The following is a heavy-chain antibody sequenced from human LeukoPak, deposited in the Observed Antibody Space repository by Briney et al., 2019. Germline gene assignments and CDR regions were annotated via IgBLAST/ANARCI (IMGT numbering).Heavy chain of an antibody. CDR1: GGTFSSYA. CDR3: ARSHCSSTSCYFSGFDP. Sequence: SVKVSCKASGGTFSSYAISWVRQAPGQGLEWMGGIIPIFGTANYAQKFQGRVTITAGESTSTAYMELSSLRSVDTAVYYCARSHCSSTSCYFSGFDPWGQGTLVTVSS. J-gene: IGHJ5*02. D-gene: IGHD2-2*01. CDR2: IIPIFGTA. V-gene: IGHV1-69*13.